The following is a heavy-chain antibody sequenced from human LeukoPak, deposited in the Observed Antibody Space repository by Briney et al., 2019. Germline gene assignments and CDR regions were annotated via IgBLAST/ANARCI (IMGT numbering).Heavy chain of an antibody. CDR3: AKNLYDYVWGSYRPFDY. D-gene: IGHD3-16*02. CDR1: GFTFSSYG. Sequence: PGGSLRLSCAASGFTFSSYGMHWVRQAPGKGLEWVAVISYDGSNKYYADSVKGRFTISRDNSKNTLYLQMNSLRAEDTAVYYCAKNLYDYVWGSYRPFDYWGQGTLVTVSS. V-gene: IGHV3-30*18. J-gene: IGHJ4*02. CDR2: ISYDGSNK.